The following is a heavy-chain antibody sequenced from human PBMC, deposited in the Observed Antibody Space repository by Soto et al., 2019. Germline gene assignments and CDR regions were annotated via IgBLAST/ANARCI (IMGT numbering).Heavy chain of an antibody. D-gene: IGHD6-13*01. Sequence: PGGSLRLSCAASGFTFSSYGMHWVRQAPGKGLEWVAVIWYDGSNKYYADPVKGRFTISRDNSKNTLYLQMNSLRAEDTAVYYCAREDGSSWYNYYYGMDVWGQGTTVTVSS. CDR1: GFTFSSYG. J-gene: IGHJ6*02. V-gene: IGHV3-33*01. CDR2: IWYDGSNK. CDR3: AREDGSSWYNYYYGMDV.